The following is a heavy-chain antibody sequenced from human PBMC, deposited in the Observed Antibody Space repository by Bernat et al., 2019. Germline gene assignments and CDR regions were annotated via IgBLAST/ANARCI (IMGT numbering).Heavy chain of an antibody. Sequence: QVQLVESGGGVVQPARSLRLSCAASGFTFRNYGMHWVRQAPGKGLEWVAVIWHDGSNKYEADSVKGRVTIARDNSKNTLYMKMNSLRAEDTAVYYCARDSLPRAFFDYWGQGNLVTVSS. CDR1: GFTFRNYG. D-gene: IGHD3-16*01. V-gene: IGHV3-33*01. CDR3: ARDSLPRAFFDY. J-gene: IGHJ4*02. CDR2: IWHDGSNK.